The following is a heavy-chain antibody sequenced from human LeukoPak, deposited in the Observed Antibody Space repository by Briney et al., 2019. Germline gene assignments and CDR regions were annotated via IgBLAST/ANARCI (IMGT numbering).Heavy chain of an antibody. CDR1: GGSISSYY. J-gene: IGHJ6*03. CDR3: ARDVYSSSSWGYYYYYMDV. Sequence: SETLSLTCTVSGGSISSYYWSWIRQPPGKGLEWIGYIYYSGSTNYNPSLKSRVTISVDTSKNQFSLKLSSVTAADTAVYYCARDVYSSSSWGYYYYYMDVWGKGTTVTVSS. D-gene: IGHD6-6*01. CDR2: IYYSGST. V-gene: IGHV4-59*12.